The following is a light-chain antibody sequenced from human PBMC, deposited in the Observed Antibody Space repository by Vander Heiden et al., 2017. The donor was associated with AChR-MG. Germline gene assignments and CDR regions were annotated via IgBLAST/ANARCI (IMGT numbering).Light chain of an antibody. V-gene: IGKV3-15*01. CDR2: GAA. CDR3: QQYNNWPGYT. J-gene: IGKJ2*01. CDR1: QSVSSN. Sequence: DIVMTQSPATLPVSPGERATLSCRASQSVSSNLAWYQQKPGQAPRLIYGAATRATGIPAGFSGSGSGTEFTLTISSLQSEDFAVYYCQQYNNWPGYTFGQGTKLEIK.